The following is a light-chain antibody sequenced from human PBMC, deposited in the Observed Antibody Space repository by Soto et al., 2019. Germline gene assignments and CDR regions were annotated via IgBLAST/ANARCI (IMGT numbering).Light chain of an antibody. J-gene: IGLJ2*01. CDR1: SSNIGGTNY. V-gene: IGLV1-47*02. CDR3: SSWDDRLGAVI. CDR2: SNN. Sequence: QAVVTQPPSASGTPGQRVFISCSGSSSNIGGTNYAYWYQQLPGAAPKLLMHSNNLRPSGVPARISGSKSGTSASLAISGLRSADEAVDYCSSWDDRLGAVIFGGGTKLTVL.